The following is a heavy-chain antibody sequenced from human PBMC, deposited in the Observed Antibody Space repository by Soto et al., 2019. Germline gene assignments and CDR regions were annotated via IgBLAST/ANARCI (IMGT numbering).Heavy chain of an antibody. CDR3: ARGELHNVNNLGFDY. Sequence: GASVKVSCKASGYMLTAYYTHWVRQAPGQGLEWMGWINPNSGGRNYAQRFQGRITMTRDTSISTVYMELSSLRSGDTAVYYCARGELHNVNNLGFDYWGQGTPVTV. CDR2: INPNSGGR. D-gene: IGHD1-1*01. V-gene: IGHV1-2*02. CDR1: GYMLTAYY. J-gene: IGHJ4*02.